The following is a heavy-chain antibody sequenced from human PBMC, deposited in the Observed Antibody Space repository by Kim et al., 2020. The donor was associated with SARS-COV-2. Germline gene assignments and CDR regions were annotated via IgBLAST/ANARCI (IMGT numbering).Heavy chain of an antibody. V-gene: IGHV1-3*01. CDR1: GYTFTSYA. Sequence: ASVKVSCKASGYTFTSYAMHWVRQAPGQRLEWMGWINAGNGNTKYSQKFQGRVTITRDTSASTAYMELSSLRSEDTAVYYCARDRGYYYGSGSSPEFDPWGQGTLVTVSS. CDR3: ARDRGYYYGSGSSPEFDP. J-gene: IGHJ5*02. D-gene: IGHD3-10*01. CDR2: INAGNGNT.